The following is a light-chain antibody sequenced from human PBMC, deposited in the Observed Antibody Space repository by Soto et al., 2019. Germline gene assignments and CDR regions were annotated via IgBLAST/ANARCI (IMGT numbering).Light chain of an antibody. CDR2: EAS. V-gene: IGKV1-5*01. J-gene: IGKJ5*01. Sequence: DIPMTQPPSSLAASVGDRVTITCRPSQSISSWLAWYQQKPGKAPKLLIYEASSLESGVPSRFSGSGSGTEFTLTISSLQSEDFAVYYCQQYNHWPPITFGPGTRLEI. CDR3: QQYNHWPPIT. CDR1: QSISSW.